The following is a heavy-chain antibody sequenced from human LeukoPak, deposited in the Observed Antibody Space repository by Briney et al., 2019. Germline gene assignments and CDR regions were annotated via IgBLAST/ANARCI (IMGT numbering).Heavy chain of an antibody. D-gene: IGHD1-14*01. V-gene: IGHV3-7*01. CDR1: GFTFSNYD. CDR3: ARGSRRFDP. Sequence: GGSLRLSCAASGFTFSNYDMNWVRQAPGKGLEWVANIKQDGSEKYYVDSVKGRFTISRDNAKNSLYLQMNSLRAEDTAVYYCARGSRRFDPWGQGTLVTVSS. CDR2: IKQDGSEK. J-gene: IGHJ5*02.